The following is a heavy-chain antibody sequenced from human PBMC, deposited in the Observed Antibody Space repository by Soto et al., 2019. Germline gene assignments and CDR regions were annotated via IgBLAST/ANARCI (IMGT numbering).Heavy chain of an antibody. D-gene: IGHD2-8*01. Sequence: PGGSLRLSCAASGFTFSSYAMHWVRQAPGKGLEWVAVISYDGSNKYYADSVKGRFTISRDNSKNTLYLQMNSLRAEDTTVYYCAREIMPLTNDWYFDLWGRGTLVTVSS. V-gene: IGHV3-30-3*01. CDR2: ISYDGSNK. J-gene: IGHJ2*01. CDR1: GFTFSSYA. CDR3: AREIMPLTNDWYFDL.